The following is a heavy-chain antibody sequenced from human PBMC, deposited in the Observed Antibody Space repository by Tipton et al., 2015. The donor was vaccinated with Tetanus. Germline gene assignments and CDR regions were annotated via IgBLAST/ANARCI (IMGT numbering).Heavy chain of an antibody. CDR1: GDSVSSNTMA. J-gene: IGHJ3*02. D-gene: IGHD3-22*01. Sequence: GLVKPSQTLSLTCAISGDSVSSNTMAWNWIRQSPSRGLEWLGRTYYRSKWFNDYAVSLRGRITVNADTSRNQFSLQLNSVIPEDTAVYYCARVDPFDGRGYGGAFDIWGHGAMVTVSS. CDR3: ARVDPFDGRGYGGAFDI. V-gene: IGHV6-1*01. CDR2: TYYRSKWFN.